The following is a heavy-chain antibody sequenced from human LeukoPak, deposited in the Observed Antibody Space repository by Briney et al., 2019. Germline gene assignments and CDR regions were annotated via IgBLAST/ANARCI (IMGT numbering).Heavy chain of an antibody. D-gene: IGHD6-13*01. CDR1: GFTVISYE. J-gene: IGHJ4*02. V-gene: IGHV3-48*03. CDR3: ARALPSSYYYFDY. CDR2: ISSSGNSI. Sequence: GGSLRLSCAASGFTVISYEMNWVRQAPGKGLEWVSYISSSGNSIFYADSVKGRFTISRDNAKNSLYLQMSSLGAEDTAVYYCARALPSSYYYFDYWGQGTLVTVSS.